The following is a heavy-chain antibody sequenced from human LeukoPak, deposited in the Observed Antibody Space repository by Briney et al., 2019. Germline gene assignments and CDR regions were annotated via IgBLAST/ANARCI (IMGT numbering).Heavy chain of an antibody. CDR3: ARDWDGRTDCFDP. D-gene: IGHD1-26*01. CDR1: GYTFTTYG. CDR2: ISGRSDDE. Sequence: GASVKVPCKASGYTFTTYGISWVRQAPGHGLEWMGYISGRSDDENYADNFQGRLTMTTDTSTNTAYMELGSLTSDDTAVYYCARDWDGRTDCFDPWGQGTLVTVSS. J-gene: IGHJ5*02. V-gene: IGHV1-18*01.